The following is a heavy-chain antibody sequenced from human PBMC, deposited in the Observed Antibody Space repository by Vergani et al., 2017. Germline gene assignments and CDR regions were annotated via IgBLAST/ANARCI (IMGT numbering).Heavy chain of an antibody. D-gene: IGHD6-13*01. Sequence: QLQLQESGPGLVKPSETLSLTCTVSGGSISSSSYYWGWIRQPPGKGLEWIGSIYYSGSTYYNPSLKSRVTISVDTSKNQFSLKLSSVTAADTAVYYCARPHSSSRNAFDIWGQGTMVTVSS. CDR1: GGSISSSSYY. J-gene: IGHJ3*02. V-gene: IGHV4-39*07. CDR3: ARPHSSSRNAFDI. CDR2: IYYSGST.